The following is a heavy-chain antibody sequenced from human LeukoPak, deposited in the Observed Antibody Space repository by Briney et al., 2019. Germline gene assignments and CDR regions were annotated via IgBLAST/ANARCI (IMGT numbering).Heavy chain of an antibody. J-gene: IGHJ4*02. V-gene: IGHV3-23*01. CDR3: AKGQSGYTYGYFH. D-gene: IGHD5-18*01. CDR2: ISGSGVST. CDR1: GFTFSSNA. Sequence: GGSLRLSCAASGFTFSSNAMSWVRQAPGKGLEWVSAISGSGVSTYYADSVKGRFTISRDNSKNTLYLQMNSLRAEDTAVYYCAKGQSGYTYGYFHWGQGTLVTVSS.